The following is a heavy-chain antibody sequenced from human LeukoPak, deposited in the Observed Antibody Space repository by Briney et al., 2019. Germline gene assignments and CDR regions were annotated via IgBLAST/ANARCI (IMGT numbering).Heavy chain of an antibody. Sequence: GASVTVSFKTSVYTFTSCYIYGVRQAPGQGLDYMGWINPDNGGTNYAQNFQGRVIMTRDTSISTAYMQLSRLTSDDTAVYYCARSPSGELDYWGRGTLVSVSS. CDR3: ARSPSGELDY. J-gene: IGHJ4*02. V-gene: IGHV1-2*02. CDR1: VYTFTSCY. D-gene: IGHD1-26*01. CDR2: INPDNGGT.